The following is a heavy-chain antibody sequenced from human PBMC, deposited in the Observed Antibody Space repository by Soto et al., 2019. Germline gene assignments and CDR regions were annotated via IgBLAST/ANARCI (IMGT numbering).Heavy chain of an antibody. Sequence: PSQTLSLTCAISGDSVSSSSASWNCIRQSPSRGLEWLGRTYYRSKWYNDYAVSVKSRITINPDTSKNQFSLQLTSVTPEDTAVYYCARNVGSSWLDYWGQGTLVTV. V-gene: IGHV6-1*01. CDR2: TYYRSKWYN. D-gene: IGHD6-13*01. J-gene: IGHJ4*02. CDR3: ARNVGSSWLDY. CDR1: GDSVSSSSAS.